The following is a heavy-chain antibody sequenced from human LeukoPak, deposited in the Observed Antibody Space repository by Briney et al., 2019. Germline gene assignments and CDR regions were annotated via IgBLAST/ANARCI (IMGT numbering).Heavy chain of an antibody. CDR3: AKGLSYYDSSGYYYGFDY. Sequence: PGGSLRLSCAASGFTFSSYGMHWVRQAPGKGLEWVAVISYDGSNKYYADSVKGRFTISRDNSKNTLYLQMNSLRAEDTAVYYCAKGLSYYDSSGYYYGFDYWGQGTLVTVSS. V-gene: IGHV3-30*18. D-gene: IGHD3-22*01. CDR2: ISYDGSNK. CDR1: GFTFSSYG. J-gene: IGHJ4*02.